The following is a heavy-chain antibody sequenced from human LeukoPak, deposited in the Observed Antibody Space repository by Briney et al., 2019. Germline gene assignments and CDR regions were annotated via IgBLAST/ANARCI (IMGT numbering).Heavy chain of an antibody. CDR2: MNPNTGNT. J-gene: IGHJ3*02. D-gene: IGHD2-2*01. V-gene: IGHV1-8*01. Sequence: ASVKVSCKTSGYTFTSSDINWVRQATGQGLEWMGWMNPNTGNTDTARKFQGRVTMTRSTSITTAYMELSSLRSDDTAVYYCVRRMSGYCSSTICRNYAFDMWGQGTMVTVSS. CDR3: VRRMSGYCSSTICRNYAFDM. CDR1: GYTFTSSD.